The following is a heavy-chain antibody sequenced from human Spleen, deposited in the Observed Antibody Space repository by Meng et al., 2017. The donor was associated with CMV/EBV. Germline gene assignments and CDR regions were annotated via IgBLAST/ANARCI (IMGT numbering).Heavy chain of an antibody. V-gene: IGHV4-31*03. CDR2: ISYTGST. J-gene: IGHJ4*02. D-gene: IGHD3-10*01. Sequence: CTVSGISIRSGGYYWSWNRQRPGKGLEWIGYISYTGSTDYSPSLKSRVIISVDTSKNQFSLNMRSVTVADTALYYCAKVRASGTEDYWGPGILVTVSS. CDR3: AKVRASGTEDY. CDR1: GISIRSGGYY.